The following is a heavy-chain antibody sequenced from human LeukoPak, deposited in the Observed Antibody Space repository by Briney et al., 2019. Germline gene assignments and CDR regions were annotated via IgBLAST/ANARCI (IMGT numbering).Heavy chain of an antibody. CDR1: GFTFSDYY. CDR3: AGVGPSRDYFDY. J-gene: IGHJ4*02. V-gene: IGHV3-11*06. CDR2: ISSSSNYI. Sequence: GGSLRLSCAASGFTFSDYYMSWIRQAPGKGLEWVSYISSSSNYIYYADSVKGRFTISRDNAKNSLYLQMNSLRAEDTAVYYCAGVGPSRDYFDYWGQGTLVTVSS.